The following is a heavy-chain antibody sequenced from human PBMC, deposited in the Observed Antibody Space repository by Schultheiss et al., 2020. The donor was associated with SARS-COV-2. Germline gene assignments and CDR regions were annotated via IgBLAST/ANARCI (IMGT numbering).Heavy chain of an antibody. J-gene: IGHJ4*02. CDR3: ARSIVGATRFD. V-gene: IGHV1-46*01. Sequence: ASVKVSCKASGYTFSGYYMHWVRQAPGQGLEWMGIINPSGGSTSYAQKFQGRVTMTRDTSTSTVYMELSSLRSEDTAVYYCARSIVGATRFDWGQGTLVTVAS. CDR2: INPSGGST. CDR1: GYTFSGYY. D-gene: IGHD1-26*01.